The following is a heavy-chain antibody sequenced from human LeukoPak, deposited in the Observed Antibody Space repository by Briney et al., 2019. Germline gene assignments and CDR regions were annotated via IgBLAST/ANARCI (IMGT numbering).Heavy chain of an antibody. CDR3: ASEYCSGGNCYFEY. CDR1: EYSFATYW. Sequence: KPGESLKISCKGSEYSFATYWIGWVRQMPGQGLEWMGIIFPGDSDTRYSPSFQGQVTISADKSISTAYLQWSSLKASDTAIYYCASEYCSGGNCYFEYWVQGTLVTVSS. CDR2: IFPGDSDT. D-gene: IGHD2-15*01. V-gene: IGHV5-51*01. J-gene: IGHJ4*02.